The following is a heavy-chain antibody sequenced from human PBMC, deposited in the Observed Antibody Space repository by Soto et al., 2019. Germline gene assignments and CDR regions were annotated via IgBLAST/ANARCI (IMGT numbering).Heavy chain of an antibody. CDR2: IYYSGST. D-gene: IGHD3-22*01. CDR3: AGVIDTSGYYAKSLDP. V-gene: IGHV4-59*01. CDR1: DGSSSSYY. Sequence: NLDITSTVYDGSSSSYYWSWVRQPPGKGLEWIGYIYYSGSTNYNPSLKSRVTISVDTSKNQFSLKLSSVTAADTAVYYCAGVIDTSGYYAKSLDPWGHGPMANVS. J-gene: IGHJ5*02.